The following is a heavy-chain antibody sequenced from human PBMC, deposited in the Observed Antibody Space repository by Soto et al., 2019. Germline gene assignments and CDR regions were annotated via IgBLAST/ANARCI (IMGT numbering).Heavy chain of an antibody. J-gene: IGHJ6*03. Sequence: SETLSLTCTVSAGSISSYYWSWIRQPPGKGLEWIGSIYNSGSTNYNPSLKSRVSISVDTSKNQFSLKLTSVTAADTAIYYCARHESSSKYYHYYYTDVWGKGTTVTVSS. D-gene: IGHD6-13*01. V-gene: IGHV4-59*08. CDR1: AGSISSYY. CDR2: IYNSGST. CDR3: ARHESSSKYYHYYYTDV.